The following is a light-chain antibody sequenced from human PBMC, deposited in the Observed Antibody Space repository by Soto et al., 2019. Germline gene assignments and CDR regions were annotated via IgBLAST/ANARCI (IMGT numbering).Light chain of an antibody. V-gene: IGKV1-5*03. Sequence: DIQMTQSSSTLSEPVGPRATMTCRASQSISNWLAWYQQMPGKAPKLLIYKASTSESGVPSSFSGSGSGTQFTLTISSLQPDDFATYYCQQSYNYPLTFGQGTKLDIK. CDR3: QQSYNYPLT. CDR2: KAS. J-gene: IGKJ1*01. CDR1: QSISNW.